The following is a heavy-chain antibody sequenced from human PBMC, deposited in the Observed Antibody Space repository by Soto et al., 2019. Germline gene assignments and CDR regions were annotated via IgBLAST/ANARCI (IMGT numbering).Heavy chain of an antibody. D-gene: IGHD6-19*01. CDR1: GYSFTNYG. CDR2: ISGYNANT. V-gene: IGHV1-18*01. J-gene: IGHJ6*02. Sequence: QVQLVQSGAEVKKPGASVKVSCKASGYSFTNYGITWVRQAPGQGLEWMGWISGYNANTNYAQKLQGRVIMTTDTTTSTVYMERRSRRSDDTAVYYCARRSSGWEDYYYGMDVWGQGTTVTVSS. CDR3: ARRSSGWEDYYYGMDV.